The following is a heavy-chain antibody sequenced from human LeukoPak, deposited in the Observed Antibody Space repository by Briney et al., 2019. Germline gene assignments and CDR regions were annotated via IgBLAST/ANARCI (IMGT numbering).Heavy chain of an antibody. CDR1: GFTFSSFA. Sequence: GGSLRLSCAASGFTFSSFAMNWVRQAPGKGLEWVSAITGSGDSTFYGDSVKGRFTISRDNSKNTLYLQMNSLRVADTAVYYCVRAGWLLPQDIFDIWGQRTMVTVSS. D-gene: IGHD3-22*01. J-gene: IGHJ3*02. CDR3: VRAGWLLPQDIFDI. CDR2: ITGSGDST. V-gene: IGHV3-23*01.